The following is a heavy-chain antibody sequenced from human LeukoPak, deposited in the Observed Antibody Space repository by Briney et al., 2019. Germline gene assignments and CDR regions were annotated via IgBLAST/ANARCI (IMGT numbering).Heavy chain of an antibody. Sequence: PGGSLRLSCAASGFTFSSYGMHWVRQAPGKGLEWVAVISYDGSNKYYADSVKGRFTISGDNARSTLFLQLNSLRAEDTAVYYCAREINKWFDPWGQGTLVTVSS. CDR1: GFTFSSYG. CDR3: AREINKWFDP. V-gene: IGHV3-30*03. CDR2: ISYDGSNK. J-gene: IGHJ5*02.